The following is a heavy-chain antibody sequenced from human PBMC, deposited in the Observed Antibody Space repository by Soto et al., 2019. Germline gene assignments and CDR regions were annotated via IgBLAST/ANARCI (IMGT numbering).Heavy chain of an antibody. Sequence: ASLKISCKGSGYSFTSYWIGWVRQMPGKGLEWMGIIYPGDSATRYSPSFQGQVTISADQSISTAYLQWSSLKASDAAMYYCARRGGYSYGLYYYYYYGMDVWGQGTTVTVSS. CDR3: ARRGGYSYGLYYYYYYGMDV. CDR2: IYPGDSAT. J-gene: IGHJ6*02. D-gene: IGHD5-18*01. V-gene: IGHV5-51*01. CDR1: GYSFTSYW.